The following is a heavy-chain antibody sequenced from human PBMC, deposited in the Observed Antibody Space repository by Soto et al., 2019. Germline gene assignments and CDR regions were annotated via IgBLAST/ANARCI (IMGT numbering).Heavy chain of an antibody. CDR2: VGYSGVST. J-gene: IGHJ6*02. CDR3: ARGVLRFLEWLSTIDHGLDV. V-gene: IGHV3-23*01. CDR1: GFTFGTYA. D-gene: IGHD3-3*01. Sequence: QLGWSVRLCCASCGFTFGTYAMSGVRQAQGMGLEWVSTVGYSGVSTYYADSVKGRFTISRDNSKNTLSLQMNSLRAEDTAGYYCARGVLRFLEWLSTIDHGLDVWGQGTTVTGSS.